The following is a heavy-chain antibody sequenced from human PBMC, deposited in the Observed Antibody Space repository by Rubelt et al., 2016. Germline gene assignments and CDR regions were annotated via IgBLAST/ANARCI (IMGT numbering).Heavy chain of an antibody. CDR1: GYTLTELS. V-gene: IGHV1-24*01. J-gene: IGHJ4*02. CDR2: FDPEDGET. CDR3: AIPSSSWYGFDY. Sequence: QVQLVQSGSELKKPGASVKVSCKVSGYTLTELSMHWVRQAPGKGLEWMGGFDPEDGETIYAQKFQVRVTMTEDTSTDTAYMELRSLRSDDTAVYYCAIPSSSWYGFDYWGQGTLVTVSS. D-gene: IGHD6-13*01.